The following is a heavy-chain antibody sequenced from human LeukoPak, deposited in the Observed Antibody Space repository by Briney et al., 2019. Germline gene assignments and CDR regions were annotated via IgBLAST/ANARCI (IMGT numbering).Heavy chain of an antibody. Sequence: GGSLRLSCAASGFTFSNYWMSWVGQAPGKELEWVANIKQDGGEIYYVDSVKGRFTISRDNAKNSLYLQMNSLRAEDTAVYYCVRDKLTGASRLDYWGQGTLLTVSS. V-gene: IGHV3-7*03. CDR3: VRDKLTGASRLDY. CDR1: GFTFSNYW. CDR2: IKQDGGEI. D-gene: IGHD7-27*01. J-gene: IGHJ4*02.